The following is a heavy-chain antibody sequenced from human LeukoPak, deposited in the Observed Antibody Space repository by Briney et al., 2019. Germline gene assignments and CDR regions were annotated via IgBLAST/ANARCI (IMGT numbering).Heavy chain of an antibody. CDR3: ARHSVGVSTFDP. CDR1: GGSISSTSYY. Sequence: SETLSLTCTVSGGSISSTSYYWGWIRQPPGQGLAGVVCDYHTGTTYYNPASKSRVTISADTSKCHFSLKLSSVTAADTAVYYCARHSVGVSTFDPWCQGTLVTVSS. V-gene: IGHV4-39*01. J-gene: IGHJ5*02. CDR2: DYHTGTT. D-gene: IGHD1-26*01.